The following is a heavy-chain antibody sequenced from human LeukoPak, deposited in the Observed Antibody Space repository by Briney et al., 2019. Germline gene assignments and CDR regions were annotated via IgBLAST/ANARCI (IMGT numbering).Heavy chain of an antibody. CDR1: GGSISSGGYY. Sequence: SETLSLTCTVSGGSISSGGYYWSWIRQHPGKGLEWIGYIYYSGSTYYNPSLKSRVTISVDTSKNQFSLKLSSVTAADTAVYYCARDLQWPTKAYWYFDLWGRGTLVTVSS. J-gene: IGHJ2*01. V-gene: IGHV4-31*03. CDR2: IYYSGST. D-gene: IGHD6-19*01. CDR3: ARDLQWPTKAYWYFDL.